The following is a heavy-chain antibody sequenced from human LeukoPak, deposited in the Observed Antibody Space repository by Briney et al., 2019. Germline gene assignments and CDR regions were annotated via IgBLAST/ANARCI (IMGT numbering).Heavy chain of an antibody. J-gene: IGHJ4*02. Sequence: PGGSLRLSCAASGFTFSSYAMSWDRQAPGKGLEWVSTISGSGGSTNYADSVKGRFTISRDNSKNTLYLQMNSLRAEDTAVYYCAKELSSGYYGYYFDYWGQGTLVTVSS. CDR1: GFTFSSYA. D-gene: IGHD6-19*01. CDR3: AKELSSGYYGYYFDY. V-gene: IGHV3-23*01. CDR2: ISGSGGST.